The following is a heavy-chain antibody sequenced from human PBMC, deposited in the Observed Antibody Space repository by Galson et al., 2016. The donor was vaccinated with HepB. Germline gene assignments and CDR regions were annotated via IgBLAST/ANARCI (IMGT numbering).Heavy chain of an antibody. J-gene: IGHJ2*01. CDR2: ITSSSNYI. V-gene: IGHV3-21*01. CDR3: TRAYVGKARRGTYWYFDL. CDR1: GFTFNSYN. Sequence: SLRLSCAASGFTFNSYNMNWVRQAPGKGLEWVSSITSSSNYIYYADSVRGRFTISRDNAKNSLHLQMNSLRAEDTAVYYLTRAYVGKARRGTYWYFDLWGRGTLVTVSS. D-gene: IGHD4-23*01.